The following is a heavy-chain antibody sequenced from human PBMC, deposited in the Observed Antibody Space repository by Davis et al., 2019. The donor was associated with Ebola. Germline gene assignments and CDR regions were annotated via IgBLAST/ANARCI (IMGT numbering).Heavy chain of an antibody. CDR3: ARTRVTMVRGVISPFDY. V-gene: IGHV1-18*04. CDR1: GYTFPSYG. CDR2: ISAYNGNT. J-gene: IGHJ4*02. D-gene: IGHD3-10*01. Sequence: ASVKVSCKASGYTFPSYGISWVRQAPGQGLEWMGWISAYNGNTNYAQRLQGRVTMTTDTSTSTAYMELRSLRSDDTAVYYCARTRVTMVRGVISPFDYWGQGTLVTVSS.